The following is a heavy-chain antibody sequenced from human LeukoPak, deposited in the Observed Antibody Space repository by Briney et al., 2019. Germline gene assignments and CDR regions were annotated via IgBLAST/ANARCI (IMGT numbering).Heavy chain of an antibody. D-gene: IGHD6-19*01. CDR1: VGSISSYY. CDR2: IYYSGST. J-gene: IGHJ5*02. Sequence: PSETLSLTCTVSVGSISSYYWSWIRQPPGKGLEWIGYIYYSGSTNYNPSLKSRVTLSVDTSKNQFSLKLSSVTAADTAVYYCARPVAGTNGWFDPWGQGTLVTVSS. CDR3: ARPVAGTNGWFDP. V-gene: IGHV4-59*01.